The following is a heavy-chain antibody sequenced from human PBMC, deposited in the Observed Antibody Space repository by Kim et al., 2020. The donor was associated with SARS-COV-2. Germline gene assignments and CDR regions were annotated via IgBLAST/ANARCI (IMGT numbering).Heavy chain of an antibody. Sequence: SETLSLTCTVSGGSISSYYWSWIRQPPAKGLEWIGYIYYSWSTNYNPSLKSRVTISVDTSKNQFSLKLSSVSAADTAVYYCARAVYYYDSSGYRVAFDY. CDR1: GGSISSYY. D-gene: IGHD3-22*01. V-gene: IGHV4-59*01. J-gene: IGHJ4*01. CDR3: ARAVYYYDSSGYRVAFDY. CDR2: IYYSWST.